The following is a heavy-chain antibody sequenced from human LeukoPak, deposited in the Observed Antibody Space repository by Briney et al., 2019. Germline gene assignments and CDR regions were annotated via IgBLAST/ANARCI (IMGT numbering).Heavy chain of an antibody. CDR2: IRSKAYGGTT. D-gene: IGHD3-22*01. CDR1: GFTFSSYG. CDR3: TRVLYDSSGYKYNWFDP. Sequence: GGSLRLSCAASGFTFSSYGMHWVRQAPGKGLEWVGFIRSKAYGGTTEYAASVKGRFTISRDDSKSIAYLQMNSLKTEDTAVYYCTRVLYDSSGYKYNWFDPWGQGTLVTVSS. V-gene: IGHV3-49*04. J-gene: IGHJ5*02.